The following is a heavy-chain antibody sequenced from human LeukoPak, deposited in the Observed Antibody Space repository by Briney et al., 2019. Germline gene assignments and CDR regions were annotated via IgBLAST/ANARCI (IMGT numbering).Heavy chain of an antibody. V-gene: IGHV3-74*01. Sequence: GECLRLSCAASGFTFSNYWMNWVRQAPGKGLVWVSRIYSDGSSTSYADSVKGRFTISRDNDRNTLYLHMNTLRVEDTAVYYCRLRSDAFEIWGQGTVLSVSS. D-gene: IGHD4-17*01. CDR1: GFTFSNYW. J-gene: IGHJ3*02. CDR2: IYSDGSST. CDR3: RLRSDAFEI.